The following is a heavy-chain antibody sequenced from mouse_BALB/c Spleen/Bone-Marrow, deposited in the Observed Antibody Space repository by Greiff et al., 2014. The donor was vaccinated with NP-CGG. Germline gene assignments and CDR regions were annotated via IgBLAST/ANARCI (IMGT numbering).Heavy chain of an antibody. CDR3: ERSGYYDENY. D-gene: IGHD2-4*01. Sequence: QVQLQQSGAELMKPGASVKISCKATGYTFSSYWIEWVKQRPGHGLEWIGEILPGSGSTNYNEKFKGKATLTADTSSNTAYMQLSSPTSEDSAVYYCERSGYYDENYWGQGTLVTVSA. CDR2: ILPGSGST. CDR1: GYTFSSYW. J-gene: IGHJ3*01. V-gene: IGHV1-9*01.